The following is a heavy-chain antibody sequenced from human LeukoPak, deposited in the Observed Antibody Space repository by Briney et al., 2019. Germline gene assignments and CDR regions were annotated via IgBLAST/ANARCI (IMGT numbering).Heavy chain of an antibody. CDR1: GFTFSSYA. V-gene: IGHV3-23*01. Sequence: GGSLRLSCAASGFTFSSYAMSWVRQAPGKGLEWVSAISGSGGSTYYADSVKGRFTISRDNSKNTLYLQMNSLRAEDTAVYYCARAALVLNDYDNFAYWGQGTLVTVSS. CDR2: ISGSGGST. CDR3: ARAALVLNDYDNFAY. D-gene: IGHD4-17*01. J-gene: IGHJ4*02.